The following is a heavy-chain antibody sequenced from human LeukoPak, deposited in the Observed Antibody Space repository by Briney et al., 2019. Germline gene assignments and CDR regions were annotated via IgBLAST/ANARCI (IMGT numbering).Heavy chain of an antibody. J-gene: IGHJ4*02. Sequence: PGGSLRLSCAASGFTFSSYEMNWVRQAPGKGLEWVSYISSSGSTIYYADSVKGRFTISRDNAKNSLYLQINSLRAEDTAVYYCATSPPYCTNGVCPPGPPFDYWGQGTLVTVSS. D-gene: IGHD2-8*01. CDR3: ATSPPYCTNGVCPPGPPFDY. CDR2: ISSSGSTI. V-gene: IGHV3-48*03. CDR1: GFTFSSYE.